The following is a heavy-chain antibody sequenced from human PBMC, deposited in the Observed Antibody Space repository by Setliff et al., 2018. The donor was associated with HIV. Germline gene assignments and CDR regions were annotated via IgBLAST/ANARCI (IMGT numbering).Heavy chain of an antibody. CDR1: GFTFSSYS. CDR2: ITSSSTYI. D-gene: IGHD1-26*01. CDR3: ARRGNYLGDAFDI. J-gene: IGHJ3*02. V-gene: IGHV3-21*01. Sequence: LRLSCAASGFTFSSYSMNWVRQGPGKGLEWVSSITSSSTYIYYADSVKGRFTISRDNAKNSLYLQMNSLRAEDTAVYYCARRGNYLGDAFDIWGQGTMVTVSS.